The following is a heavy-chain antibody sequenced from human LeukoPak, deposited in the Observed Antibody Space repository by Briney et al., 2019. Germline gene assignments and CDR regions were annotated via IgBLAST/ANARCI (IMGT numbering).Heavy chain of an antibody. Sequence: GGSLRLSCAASGFTFSSYAMSWVRQAPGKGLEWVSVIYSGGSTYYADSVKGRFTISRDNSKSTLYLRMNSLRAEDTAVYYCARVAVRGYGDYVGDYWGQGTLVTVSS. D-gene: IGHD4-17*01. CDR3: ARVAVRGYGDYVGDY. CDR1: GFTFSSYA. J-gene: IGHJ4*02. CDR2: IYSGGST. V-gene: IGHV3-53*01.